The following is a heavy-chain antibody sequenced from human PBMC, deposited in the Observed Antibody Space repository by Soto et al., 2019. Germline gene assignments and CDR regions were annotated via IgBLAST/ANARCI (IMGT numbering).Heavy chain of an antibody. CDR3: ARAWTATAGWANGFDL. J-gene: IGHJ5*02. CDR1: SGSISGGGYY. V-gene: IGHV4-31*03. CDR2: IYHSGTT. D-gene: IGHD6-13*01. Sequence: QVQLQESAPGLVEPSQTLSLTGTVSSGSISGGGYYWSWIRQPPGKGLEWIGYIYHSGTTYYNPSLKSRLTISVATSKTQFSLKLSSVTAADTAVYYCARAWTATAGWANGFDLWGQGTLVTVSS.